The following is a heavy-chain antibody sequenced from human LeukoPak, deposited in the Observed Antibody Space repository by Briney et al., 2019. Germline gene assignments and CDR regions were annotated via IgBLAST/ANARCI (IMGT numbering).Heavy chain of an antibody. Sequence: GRSLRLSCAASGFTFSTYGMHWVRQAPGKGLGWVALIYYDGSNKYYADSVKGRFTVSRDNSKNTLYLQMNILRAEDTGVYYCTREEVRAPLDNWGQGTLVTVSS. CDR3: TREEVRAPLDN. V-gene: IGHV3-33*01. D-gene: IGHD3-10*01. CDR1: GFTFSTYG. J-gene: IGHJ4*02. CDR2: IYYDGSNK.